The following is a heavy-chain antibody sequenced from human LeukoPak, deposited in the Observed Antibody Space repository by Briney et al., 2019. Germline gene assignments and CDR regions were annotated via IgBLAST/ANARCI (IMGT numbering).Heavy chain of an antibody. CDR2: IRKKVNSYST. CDR3: ASTSQANWNYAGY. J-gene: IGHJ4*02. D-gene: IGHD1-7*01. Sequence: GGSLRLSCAASGFTFSSYSMNWVRQAPGKGLEWVGRIRKKVNSYSTEYAASVSGRFTISRDDSQNSLYLQMNSLKTEDTAVYYCASTSQANWNYAGYWGQGTQVTVSS. CDR1: GFTFSSYS. V-gene: IGHV3-72*01.